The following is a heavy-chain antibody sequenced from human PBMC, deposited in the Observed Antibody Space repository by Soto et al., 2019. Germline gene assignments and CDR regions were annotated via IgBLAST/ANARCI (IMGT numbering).Heavy chain of an antibody. Sequence: SETLSLTCTVSGGSISSSSYYWGWIRQPPGEGLEWIGSIYYSGSAYYNPSLKSRVTISVDTSKNQFSLKLSSVTAADTAVYYCAGYCSGGSCYSLAEYFQNWGQGTLVTVSS. V-gene: IGHV4-39*01. J-gene: IGHJ1*01. CDR3: AGYCSGGSCYSLAEYFQN. CDR2: IYYSGSA. CDR1: GGSISSSSYY. D-gene: IGHD2-15*01.